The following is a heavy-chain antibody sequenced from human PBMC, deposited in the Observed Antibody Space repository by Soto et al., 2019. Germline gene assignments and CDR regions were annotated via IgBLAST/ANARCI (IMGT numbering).Heavy chain of an antibody. Sequence: QVQLVQSGAEVKKPGASVKVSCKASGYTFTSYGISWVRQAPGQGLEWMGWSSAYNGNTNYAQKRQGRVTMTTDTSTSTANMELRSLRSDDTAVYYCARVWIFGVVRNWFDPWGQGTLVTVSS. V-gene: IGHV1-18*01. D-gene: IGHD3-3*01. CDR3: ARVWIFGVVRNWFDP. J-gene: IGHJ5*02. CDR1: GYTFTSYG. CDR2: SSAYNGNT.